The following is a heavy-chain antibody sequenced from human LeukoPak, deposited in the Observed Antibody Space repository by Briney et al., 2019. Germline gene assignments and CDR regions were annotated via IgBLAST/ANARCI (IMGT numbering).Heavy chain of an antibody. Sequence: PGGSLRLSCAASGFTFSSYAMHWVRQAPGGGLEYVSAISSNGGSTYYANSVKGRFTISRDNSKNTLYHQMGSLRAEDMAVYYCARDDSSGYQADYWGQGTLVTVSS. CDR1: GFTFSSYA. V-gene: IGHV3-64*01. D-gene: IGHD3-22*01. J-gene: IGHJ4*02. CDR2: ISSNGGST. CDR3: ARDDSSGYQADY.